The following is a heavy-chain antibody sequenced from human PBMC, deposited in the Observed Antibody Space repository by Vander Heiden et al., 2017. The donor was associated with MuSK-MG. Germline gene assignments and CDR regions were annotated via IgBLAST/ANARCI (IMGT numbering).Heavy chain of an antibody. J-gene: IGHJ4*02. CDR3: ATAYYDFWSGHWESQHDY. V-gene: IGHV3-30*02. CDR1: GSSFINYG. CDR2: IRYDGSNK. D-gene: IGHD3-3*01. Sequence: QVQLVESGGGVVQPGGSLRLSCAASGSSFINYGMHWVRQAPGKGLEWVAFIRYDGSNKYYADSVKGRFTISRDNSKNTLYLQMNSLRPDDTALYYCATAYYDFWSGHWESQHDYWGQGTLVTVSS.